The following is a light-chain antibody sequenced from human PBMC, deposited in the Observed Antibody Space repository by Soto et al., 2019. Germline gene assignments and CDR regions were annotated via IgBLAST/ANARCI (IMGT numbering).Light chain of an antibody. CDR3: QQYGSFFSWT. Sequence: VMTQSPLSLPVTLGQPASISCRSIQSVSSSYLAWYQQKPGQAPRLLIYGASSRATGIPDRFSGSGSGTDFTLTISRLEPEDFAVYYCQQYGSFFSWTFGRGTKVDIK. V-gene: IGKV3-20*01. CDR2: GAS. J-gene: IGKJ1*01. CDR1: QSVSSSY.